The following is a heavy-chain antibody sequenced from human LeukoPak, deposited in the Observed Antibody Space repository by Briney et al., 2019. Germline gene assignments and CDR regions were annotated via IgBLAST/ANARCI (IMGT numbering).Heavy chain of an antibody. CDR2: INPNTGRT. CDR3: ANAKLYGNFDH. Sequence: ASVKVSCKASGYTFTGYYMHWVRQAPGQGLEWMGWINPNTGRTNYAQKFQGRVTMTRDTSISTAYMELSSLRSDDMAVYYCANAKLYGNFDHWGQGTLVTVSS. V-gene: IGHV1-2*02. CDR1: GYTFTGYY. J-gene: IGHJ4*02. D-gene: IGHD2-8*01.